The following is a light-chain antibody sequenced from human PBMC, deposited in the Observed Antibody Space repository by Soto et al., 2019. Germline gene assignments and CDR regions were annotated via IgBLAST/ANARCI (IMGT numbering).Light chain of an antibody. CDR1: SSDVGGYNY. J-gene: IGLJ1*01. Sequence: QSVLTQPPSASGSPGQSVTISCTGTSSDVGGYNYVSWYQQHPGKAPKLMIYEVSQRLSGVPDRFSGSKSGNTASLTVSGLQAEDEADYYCNSYAGSNNVFGTGTKV. CDR2: EVS. V-gene: IGLV2-8*01. CDR3: NSYAGSNNV.